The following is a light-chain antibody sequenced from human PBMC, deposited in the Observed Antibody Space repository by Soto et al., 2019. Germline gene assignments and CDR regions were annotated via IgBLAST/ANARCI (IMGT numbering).Light chain of an antibody. CDR1: SSNIGSNT. Sequence: QSVLTQPPSASGTPGQRVTISCSGSSSNIGSNTVNWYQQLPGTAPKLLIHANNQRPSGVPDRFSGSKSGTSASLAISWLLSEEADYYCAAWDDSLNGYVFGTGTKLTVL. CDR2: ANN. V-gene: IGLV1-44*01. CDR3: AAWDDSLNGYV. J-gene: IGLJ1*01.